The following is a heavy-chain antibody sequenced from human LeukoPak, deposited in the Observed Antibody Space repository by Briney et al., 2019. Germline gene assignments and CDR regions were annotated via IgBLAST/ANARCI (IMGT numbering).Heavy chain of an antibody. V-gene: IGHV4-59*01. CDR2: IYYSGST. Sequence: SETLSLTCTVSGGSISSYYWSWIRQPPGKGLEWIGYIYYSGSTNYNPSLKSRVTISVDTSKNQFSLKLSSVTAADTAVYYCASAGTLYYYDSSGYYSLAYWGQGTLVTVSS. CDR3: ASAGTLYYYDSSGYYSLAY. J-gene: IGHJ4*02. D-gene: IGHD3-22*01. CDR1: GGSISSYY.